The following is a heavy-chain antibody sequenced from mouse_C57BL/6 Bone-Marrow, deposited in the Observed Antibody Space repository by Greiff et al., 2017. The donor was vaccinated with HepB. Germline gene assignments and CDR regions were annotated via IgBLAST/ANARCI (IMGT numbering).Heavy chain of an antibody. Sequence: VQLQQSGPELVKPGASVKMSCKASGYTFTDYNMHWVKQSHGKSLEWIGYINPNNGGTSYNQKFKGKATLTVNKSSSTAYMELRSLTSEDSAVYYCARGMITTVVSMDYWGQGTSVTVSS. D-gene: IGHD1-1*01. CDR2: INPNNGGT. CDR3: ARGMITTVVSMDY. CDR1: GYTFTDYN. J-gene: IGHJ4*01. V-gene: IGHV1-22*01.